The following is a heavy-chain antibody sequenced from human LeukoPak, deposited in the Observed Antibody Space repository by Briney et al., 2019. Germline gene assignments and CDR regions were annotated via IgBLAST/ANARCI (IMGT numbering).Heavy chain of an antibody. D-gene: IGHD3-3*01. J-gene: IGHJ6*02. Sequence: QAGGSLRLSCAASGFTFSTYWMSWVRQGPGKGLEWVALIKEDGSENFYVDSVKGRFTISRDSAKNSLFLQMNSLRAEDTAVYYCARDSLSGVLIGPRLDVWGQGTTVTVSS. CDR3: ARDSLSGVLIGPRLDV. V-gene: IGHV3-7*01. CDR1: GFTFSTYW. CDR2: IKEDGSEN.